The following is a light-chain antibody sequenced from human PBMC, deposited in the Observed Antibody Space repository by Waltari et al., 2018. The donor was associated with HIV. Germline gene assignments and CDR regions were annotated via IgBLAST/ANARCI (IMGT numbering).Light chain of an antibody. J-gene: IGLJ1*01. CDR3: SSYTSSSTYV. CDR2: EVT. CDR1: SSDVGRTNR. Sequence: QSALTQPPSVSGSPGQSVTISCTGSSSDVGRTNRVSWYQQPPGTAPKLLIYEVTYRPSGVPDRFSGSKSGNTASLTISGLQAEDEADYYCSSYTSSSTYVFGTGTRVTVL. V-gene: IGLV2-18*02.